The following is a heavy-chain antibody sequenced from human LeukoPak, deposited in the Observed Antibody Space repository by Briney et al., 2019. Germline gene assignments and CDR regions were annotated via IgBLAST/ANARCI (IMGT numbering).Heavy chain of an antibody. V-gene: IGHV1-69*05. J-gene: IGHJ6*03. CDR3: ASNTNYYDSSGYYYGYYYYMDV. D-gene: IGHD3-22*01. Sequence: SVKVSCKASGGTFSSYAISWVRQAPGHGLEWMGGIIPIFGTANYAQKFQGRVTITTDESTSTAYMELSSLRSEDTAVYYCASNTNYYDSSGYYYGYYYYMDVWGKGTTVTVSS. CDR1: GGTFSSYA. CDR2: IIPIFGTA.